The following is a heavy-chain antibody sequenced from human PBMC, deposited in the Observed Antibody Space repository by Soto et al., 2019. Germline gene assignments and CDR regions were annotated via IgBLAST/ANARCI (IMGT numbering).Heavy chain of an antibody. Sequence: QVQLVQSGGEVKKPGASVKVSCKTSGYSFTTYGLSWVRQAPGQGLEWMGWISGYNGNTNYAQNLQGRVTMTTDTSTSTAYMEWRGLRSDDTAVYYCAREGPAPYYYYCMDVWGQGSTVTVSS. CDR1: GYSFTTYG. J-gene: IGHJ6*02. CDR3: AREGPAPYYYYCMDV. V-gene: IGHV1-18*01. CDR2: ISGYNGNT.